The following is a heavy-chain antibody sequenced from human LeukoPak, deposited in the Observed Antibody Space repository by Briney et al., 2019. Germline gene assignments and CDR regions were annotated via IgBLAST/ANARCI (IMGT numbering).Heavy chain of an antibody. J-gene: IGHJ3*02. CDR2: INHSGST. Sequence: SETLSLTCAVYGGSFSSYYWNWIRQPPGKGLEWIGEINHSGSTSYNPSLKSRVTISIDTSKNQFSLKLSSVTAADTAVYYCARDFAFDIWGQGTMVTVSS. CDR1: GGSFSSYY. CDR3: ARDFAFDI. V-gene: IGHV4-34*01.